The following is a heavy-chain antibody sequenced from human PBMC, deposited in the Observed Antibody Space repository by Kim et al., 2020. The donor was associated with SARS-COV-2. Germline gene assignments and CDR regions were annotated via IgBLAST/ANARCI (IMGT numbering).Heavy chain of an antibody. CDR1: GFTFSSYA. D-gene: IGHD3-10*01. V-gene: IGHV3-23*01. J-gene: IGHJ1*01. Sequence: GGSLRLSCAASGFTFSSYAMSWVRQAPGKGLEWVSAISGSGGSTYYADSVKGRFTISRDNSKNTLYLQMNSLRAEDTAVYYCAKDRRQGIGITMVRGVVDRAEYFQHWGQGTLVTVSS. CDR2: ISGSGGST. CDR3: AKDRRQGIGITMVRGVVDRAEYFQH.